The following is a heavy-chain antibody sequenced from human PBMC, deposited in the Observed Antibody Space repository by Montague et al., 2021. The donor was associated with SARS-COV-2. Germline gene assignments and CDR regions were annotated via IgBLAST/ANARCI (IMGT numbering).Heavy chain of an antibody. CDR2: IYYTGNT. CDR3: ARDRGRYFDSGSYNWLDS. Sequence: SETLSLTCTVSGGSISSYYWSWIRQPPGKGLEWIGYIYYTGNTKYKPSLKSRVTISVDTSKNQFSLNLKSVTAADTAVYYCARDRGRYFDSGSYNWLDSWGQGTLVTVSS. V-gene: IGHV4-59*01. D-gene: IGHD3-10*01. J-gene: IGHJ5*01. CDR1: GGSISSYY.